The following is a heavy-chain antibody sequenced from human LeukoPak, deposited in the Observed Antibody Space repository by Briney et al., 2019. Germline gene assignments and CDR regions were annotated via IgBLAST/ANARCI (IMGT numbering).Heavy chain of an antibody. CDR3: AKTNGYYSD. CDR1: GFTFSSYG. D-gene: IGHD3-22*01. V-gene: IGHV3-23*01. J-gene: IGHJ4*02. Sequence: GGSLRLSCAASGFTFSSYGMNWVRQAPGKGLEWVSGISGSGGTTYYADYVKGRFTISRDNSKNSLSLQVSSLRAEDTAVYYSAKTNGYYSDWGQGTLATVSS. CDR2: ISGSGGTT.